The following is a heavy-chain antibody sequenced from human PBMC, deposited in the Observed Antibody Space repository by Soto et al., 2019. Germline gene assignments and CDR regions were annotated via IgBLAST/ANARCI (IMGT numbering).Heavy chain of an antibody. CDR1: GGSISSGGYY. V-gene: IGHV4-31*03. Sequence: SETLSLTCTVSGGSISSGGYYWSWIRQHPGKGLEWIGYIYYSGSTYYNPSLKSRVTISVDTSKNQFSLKRSSVTAADTAVYYCAGGTGTILGLGWFDPWGQGTLVTVSS. CDR2: IYYSGST. CDR3: AGGTGTILGLGWFDP. D-gene: IGHD3-3*01. J-gene: IGHJ5*02.